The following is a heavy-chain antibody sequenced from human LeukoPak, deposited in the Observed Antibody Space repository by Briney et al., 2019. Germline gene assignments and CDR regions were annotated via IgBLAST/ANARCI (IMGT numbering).Heavy chain of an antibody. J-gene: IGHJ4*02. CDR2: ISSSSSYI. CDR1: GFTFSSYS. CDR3: ARAPYDSSGYHDY. V-gene: IGHV3-21*01. Sequence: PGGSLRLSCAASGFTFSSYSMNWVRQAPGKGLEWVSSISSSSSYIYYADSVKGRFTISRDNAKNSLYLQMNNLRAEDTALYYCARAPYDSSGYHDYWGQGTLVIVSS. D-gene: IGHD3-22*01.